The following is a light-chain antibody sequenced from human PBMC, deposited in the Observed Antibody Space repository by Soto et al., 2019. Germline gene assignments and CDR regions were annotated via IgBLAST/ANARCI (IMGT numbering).Light chain of an antibody. CDR2: GAS. J-gene: IGKJ3*01. Sequence: EIVLTQSPGTLSLSPGERATLSCRASQSVSSSYLAWYQQKPGQAPGLLIYGASSRATGIPDRFSGSGSGTDFTLTISRLEPEDFAVYYCQQYGSSPPRVTFGPGTKVDIK. CDR3: QQYGSSPPRVT. CDR1: QSVSSSY. V-gene: IGKV3-20*01.